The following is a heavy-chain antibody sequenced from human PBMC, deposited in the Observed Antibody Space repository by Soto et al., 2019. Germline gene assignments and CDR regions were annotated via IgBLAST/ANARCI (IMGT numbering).Heavy chain of an antibody. D-gene: IGHD3-22*01. CDR3: ARGGSGFVWFNEF. Sequence: QEQLVQSGAEVKKPGSSVKVSCKASGGIFSSYAISWVRQAPGQGLEWMGGIIPIFGTANYAQKLQGRVTITADESTNTVYMDLSSLTSEGTAIYYCARGGSGFVWFNEFWGQGALVTVSS. CDR1: GGIFSSYA. J-gene: IGHJ4*02. V-gene: IGHV1-69*01. CDR2: IIPIFGTA.